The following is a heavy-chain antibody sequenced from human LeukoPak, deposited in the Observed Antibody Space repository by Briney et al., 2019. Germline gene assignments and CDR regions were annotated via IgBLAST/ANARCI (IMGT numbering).Heavy chain of an antibody. V-gene: IGHV5-10-1*01. D-gene: IGHD6-13*01. CDR2: IDPSDSYT. CDR1: GYSFTSYW. Sequence: GESLQISYKGSGYSFTSYWISWGRPMPGKGLGWMGRIDPSDSYTNYSTSFQGHVTISADKSISTAYLQWSSLKASDTAMYYCARRGSSWSKPNDYWGQGTLVTVSS. CDR3: ARRGSSWSKPNDY. J-gene: IGHJ4*02.